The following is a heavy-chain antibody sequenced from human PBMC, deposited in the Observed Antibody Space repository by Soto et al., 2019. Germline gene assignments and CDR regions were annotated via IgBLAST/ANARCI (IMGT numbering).Heavy chain of an antibody. CDR3: AHRHLGSGPVFSDY. Sequence: QITLKESGPPLVKPTQTLTLTCTFSGFSLSTSGVGVGWIRQPPGKALEWLALIYWDDGKRYSPSLKSRLTITKDTSKNQVVLTMTNMDPVDTATYYCAHRHLGSGPVFSDYWGQGTLVTVSS. D-gene: IGHD6-19*01. CDR2: IYWDDGK. CDR1: GFSLSTSGVG. J-gene: IGHJ4*02. V-gene: IGHV2-5*02.